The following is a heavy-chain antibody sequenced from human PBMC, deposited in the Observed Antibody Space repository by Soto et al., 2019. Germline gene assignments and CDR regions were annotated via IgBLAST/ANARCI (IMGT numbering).Heavy chain of an antibody. J-gene: IGHJ4*02. V-gene: IGHV3-23*01. Sequence: PGGSLRLCCAASGFTFSTYAMNWVRQAPGKGLEWVSGISGSGDSTYYADSVKGRFTVSRDNSKNTLYLQMNSLRAEDTAVYYCAKDFVWSSSGYYPGPFDYWGQGTLVTVSS. D-gene: IGHD3-22*01. CDR2: ISGSGDST. CDR3: AKDFVWSSSGYYPGPFDY. CDR1: GFTFSTYA.